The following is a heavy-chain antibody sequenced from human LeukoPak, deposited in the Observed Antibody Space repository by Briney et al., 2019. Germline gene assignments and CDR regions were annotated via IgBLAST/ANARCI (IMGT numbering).Heavy chain of an antibody. Sequence: SSETLSLTCTVSGGSISSHYWSWIRQPPGKGLEWIGYISYTGSTTYNPSLKSRVTISMDTSKNQFSLELRSVTAADSAVYYCARSDYSGSGTYTEFDAFDIWGQGPMVTVSS. D-gene: IGHD3-10*01. V-gene: IGHV4-59*11. CDR3: ARSDYSGSGTYTEFDAFDI. CDR2: ISYTGST. CDR1: GGSISSHY. J-gene: IGHJ3*02.